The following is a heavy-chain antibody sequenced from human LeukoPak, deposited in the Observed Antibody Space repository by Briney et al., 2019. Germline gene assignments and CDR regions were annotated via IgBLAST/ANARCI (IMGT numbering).Heavy chain of an antibody. V-gene: IGHV3-33*06. D-gene: IGHD4-11*01. CDR2: IWSDGSNK. CDR1: GFTFNHFG. CDR3: AKDAQRGFDYSNSLEY. Sequence: GRSLRLSCAASGFTFNHFGIHWVRQAPGKGLEWVAVIWSDGSNKFYADSVRGRFTISRDDSRKTVYLQMDRMTAEDTAIYYCAKDAQRGFDYSNSLEYGGQGGLVTVS. J-gene: IGHJ4*02.